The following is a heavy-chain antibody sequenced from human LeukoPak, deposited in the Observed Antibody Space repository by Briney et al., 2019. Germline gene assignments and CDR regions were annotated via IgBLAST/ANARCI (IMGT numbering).Heavy chain of an antibody. D-gene: IGHD5-18*01. CDR2: INSDGSST. CDR1: GFTFSSYW. V-gene: IGHV3-74*01. CDR3: PRVGTAMATGPFAY. J-gene: IGHJ4*02. Sequence: GGSLRLSCAASGFTFSSYWRHWVRQAPGKGLVWVWRINSDGSSTSYADSVKGGFTISRDNEKNKLYLQMNSLRAEETAVYYCPRVGTAMATGPFAYWGQGTLVTVSS.